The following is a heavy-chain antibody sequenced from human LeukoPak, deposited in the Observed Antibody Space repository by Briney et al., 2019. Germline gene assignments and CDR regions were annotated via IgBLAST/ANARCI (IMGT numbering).Heavy chain of an antibody. V-gene: IGHV3-30*03. Sequence: PGGSLRLSCAASGFTFSSYGMHWVRQAPGKGLEWVAVISYDGSNKYYAESVKGRFTISRDNSKNTLYLQMNSLRAEDTAVYYCARAEEGFLDYWGQGTLVTVSS. CDR3: ARAEEGFLDY. CDR2: ISYDGSNK. D-gene: IGHD2-21*01. J-gene: IGHJ4*02. CDR1: GFTFSSYG.